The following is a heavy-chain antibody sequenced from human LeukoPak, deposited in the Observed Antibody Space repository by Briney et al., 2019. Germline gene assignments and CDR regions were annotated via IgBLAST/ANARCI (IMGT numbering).Heavy chain of an antibody. D-gene: IGHD2-21*02. CDR3: AKPRGGDSLAFDT. CDR1: GFTFSTYG. J-gene: IGHJ3*02. CDR2: MSNGRRYK. Sequence: GGSLRLSCEASGFTFSTYGMHWVRQAPGKGLEWVAGMSNGRRYKNYADSVKGRFTISRDNSRNTQYLQMNSLRPDDTALYYCAKPRGGDSLAFDTWGQGTMVA. V-gene: IGHV3-30*18.